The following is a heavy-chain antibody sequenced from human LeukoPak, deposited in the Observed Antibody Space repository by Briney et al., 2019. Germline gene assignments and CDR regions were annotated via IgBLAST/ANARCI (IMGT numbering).Heavy chain of an antibody. CDR3: ARVGNPLVTVFAWFDP. J-gene: IGHJ5*02. Sequence: SQTLSLTCAVSGGSISSGGYSWSWIRQPPGKGLEWIGYIYYSGSTYYNPSLKSRVTISVDTSKNQFSLKLSSVTAADTAVYYCARVGNPLVTVFAWFDPWGQGTLVTVSS. CDR1: GGSISSGGYS. CDR2: IYYSGST. D-gene: IGHD3-3*01. V-gene: IGHV4-30-4*07.